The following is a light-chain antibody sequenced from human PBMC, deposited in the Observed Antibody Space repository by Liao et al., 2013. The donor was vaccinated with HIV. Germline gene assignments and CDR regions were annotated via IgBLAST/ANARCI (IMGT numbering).Light chain of an antibody. CDR3: QAWGSGTAV. CDR2: QDT. CDR1: DIGSKS. Sequence: SYVVTQPPSVSVAPGKTARIPCGGNDIGSKSVRWYQQKPGQSPVLVIYQDTNRPSGIPERFSGSNSGNTATLTISGPQAMDEADYYCQAWGSGTAVFGGGTKLTVL. V-gene: IGLV3-21*01. J-gene: IGLJ3*02.